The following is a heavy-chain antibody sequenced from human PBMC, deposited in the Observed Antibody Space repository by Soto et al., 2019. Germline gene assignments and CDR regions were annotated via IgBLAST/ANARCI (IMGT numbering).Heavy chain of an antibody. CDR1: GGSISSHS. J-gene: IGHJ5*02. CDR2: VYSSGST. CDR3: ARRVQANSAVVQGNWLDP. Sequence: PSETLSLTCSVSGGSISSHSWNWIRQPPGRGLEWIGHVYSSGSTNYNPSLESRVTISVDTSKNQFSLKLTSLTAADTAVYYCARRVQANSAVVQGNWLDPWGQGTLVTVS. V-gene: IGHV4-59*08. D-gene: IGHD5-18*01.